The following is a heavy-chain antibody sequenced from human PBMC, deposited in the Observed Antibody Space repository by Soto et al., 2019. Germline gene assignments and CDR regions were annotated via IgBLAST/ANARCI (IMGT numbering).Heavy chain of an antibody. CDR2: IVVGSGNT. CDR1: GFNFRTTA. V-gene: IGHV1-58*01. CDR3: AADPYYYDSSDYYSFDQ. J-gene: IGHJ4*02. Sequence: LVKVSCKASGFNFRTTAVQWVRQARGQRLEWIGWIVVGSGNTNYAQNFQERVTITRDMSTSTAYLDVSRLRSEDTAVYYCAADPYYYDSSDYYSFDQWGQGTLVTVPQ. D-gene: IGHD3-22*01.